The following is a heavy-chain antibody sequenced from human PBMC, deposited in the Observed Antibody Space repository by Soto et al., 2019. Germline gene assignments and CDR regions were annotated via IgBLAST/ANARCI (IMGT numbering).Heavy chain of an antibody. CDR3: ASLSPDYYGDSGDFDY. CDR1: GGSISSSSYY. J-gene: IGHJ4*02. V-gene: IGHV4-39*01. Sequence: QLQLQESGPGLVKPSETLSLTCTVSGGSISSSSYYWGWIRQPPGKGLEGIGSIYYSGSTYYNPSLKSRVTISVDTSKNQFSLKLSSVTAADTAVYYCASLSPDYYGDSGDFDYWGQGALVTVYS. CDR2: IYYSGST. D-gene: IGHD4-17*01.